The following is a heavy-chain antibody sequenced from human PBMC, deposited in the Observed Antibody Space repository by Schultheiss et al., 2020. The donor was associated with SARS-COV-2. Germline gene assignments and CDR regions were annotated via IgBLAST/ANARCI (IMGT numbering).Heavy chain of an antibody. CDR3: ARHGLGYPYYFDY. Sequence: SETLSLTCAVYGGSFSGYYWTWIRQPPGKGLEWIGSIYYSGSTYYNPSLKSRVTISVDTSKNQFSLKLSSVTAADTAVYYCARHGLGYPYYFDYWGQGTLVTVSS. CDR1: GGSFSGYY. CDR2: IYYSGST. J-gene: IGHJ4*02. V-gene: IGHV4-34*01. D-gene: IGHD3/OR15-3a*01.